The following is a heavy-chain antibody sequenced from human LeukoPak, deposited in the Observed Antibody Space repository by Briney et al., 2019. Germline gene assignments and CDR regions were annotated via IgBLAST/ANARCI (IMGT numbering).Heavy chain of an antibody. V-gene: IGHV4-59*12. CDR2: VYHTGTS. D-gene: IGHD2-8*01. J-gene: IGHJ4*02. CDR3: TRVVNGGHFDY. Sequence: SETLSLTCSVSGASINDYYWTWIRQPPGKGLEWVGYVYHTGTSGYHPSLKSRVAMSLDTSKNQVSLKLRSVTAADTAVYFRTRVVNGGHFDYWGQGTLVTVSS. CDR1: GASINDYY.